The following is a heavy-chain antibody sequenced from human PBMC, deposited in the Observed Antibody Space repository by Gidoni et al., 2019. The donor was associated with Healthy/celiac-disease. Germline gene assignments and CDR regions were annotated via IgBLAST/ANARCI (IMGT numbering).Heavy chain of an antibody. CDR2: ISGSGGST. Sequence: EVQLLASGGALVQLGGSLRLSCAASGFPFGSYAMSWVRQAPGKGLEWVSAISGSGGSTYYADSVKGRFTISRDNSKNTLYLQMNSLRAEDTAVYYCVSPSPYYYGSGSDPWGQGTLVTVSS. CDR3: VSPSPYYYGSGSDP. V-gene: IGHV3-23*01. J-gene: IGHJ5*02. CDR1: GFPFGSYA. D-gene: IGHD3-10*01.